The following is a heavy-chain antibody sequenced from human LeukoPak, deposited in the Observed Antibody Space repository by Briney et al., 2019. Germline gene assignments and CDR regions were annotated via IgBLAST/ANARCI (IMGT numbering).Heavy chain of an antibody. CDR3: ARDEPSYSSGYYKGWFDP. D-gene: IGHD6-19*01. J-gene: IGHJ5*02. V-gene: IGHV1-46*01. CDR2: INPSGGST. Sequence: ASVKVSCKASGYTFTSFYMHWVRQAPGQGLERMGIINPSGGSTSYAQKFQGRATMTKDTSTTTVYMELSSLRSEDTAVYYCARDEPSYSSGYYKGWFDPWGQGTLVTVSS. CDR1: GYTFTSFY.